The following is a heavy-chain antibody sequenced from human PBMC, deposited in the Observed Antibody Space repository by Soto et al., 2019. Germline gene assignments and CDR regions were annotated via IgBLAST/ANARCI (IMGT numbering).Heavy chain of an antibody. Sequence: QVQLVQSGAEVKKPGSLVKVTCKASGGTFSSNAISWVRQAPGQGLEWMGGIIPIFGTAHYTQKFQGRVTITADQSTIKASKEVSSVNTKDTAVYYCATGCRGYSSARWFYFDYWGQGTLVTVSS. V-gene: IGHV1-69*12. CDR3: ATGCRGYSSARWFYFDY. CDR2: IIPIFGTA. D-gene: IGHD5-18*01. CDR1: GGTFSSNA. J-gene: IGHJ4*02.